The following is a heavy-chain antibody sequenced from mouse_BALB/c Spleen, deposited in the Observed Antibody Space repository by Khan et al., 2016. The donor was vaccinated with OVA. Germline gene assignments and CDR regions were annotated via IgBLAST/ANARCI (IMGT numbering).Heavy chain of an antibody. D-gene: IGHD1-1*01. V-gene: IGHV5-6-5*01. CDR3: AGDYGFAY. Sequence: EVELVESGGGLVKPGGSLKLSCAASGFTFSNYAMSWVRQSPEKRLEWVASISSGDSTYYPDSVKGRFTISRDNARNILYLQMSSLRSEDTAMYYSAGDYGFAYWGQGTLVTVSA. CDR1: GFTFSNYA. CDR2: ISSGDST. J-gene: IGHJ3*01.